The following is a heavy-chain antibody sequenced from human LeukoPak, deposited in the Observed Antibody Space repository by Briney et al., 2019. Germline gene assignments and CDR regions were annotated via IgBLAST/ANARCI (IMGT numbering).Heavy chain of an antibody. CDR1: GYTFTSYG. CDR2: ISAYNGNT. V-gene: IGHV1-18*01. CDR3: ARDAGGGRGYYDSSGFDAFDI. J-gene: IGHJ3*02. D-gene: IGHD3-22*01. Sequence: GASVKVSCKASGYTFTSYGISWVRQAPGQGLEWMGWISAYNGNTNYAQKLQGRVTMTTDTSTSTAYLELRSLRSDDPAVLYCARDAGGGRGYYDSSGFDAFDIWGQGTMVTVPS.